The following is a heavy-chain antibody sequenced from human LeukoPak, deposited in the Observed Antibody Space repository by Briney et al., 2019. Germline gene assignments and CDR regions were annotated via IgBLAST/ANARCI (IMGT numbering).Heavy chain of an antibody. Sequence: SVKLSCKASGGTFSSYAISWVRQAPGQGLEWMGGIIPIFGTANYTQKFQGRVKISADESTVTAYMELSSLRSEDTAVYCCARLGGNIDYWGQGTLVTVSS. CDR2: IIPIFGTA. V-gene: IGHV1-69*01. D-gene: IGHD1/OR15-1a*01. J-gene: IGHJ4*02. CDR3: ARLGGNIDY. CDR1: GGTFSSYA.